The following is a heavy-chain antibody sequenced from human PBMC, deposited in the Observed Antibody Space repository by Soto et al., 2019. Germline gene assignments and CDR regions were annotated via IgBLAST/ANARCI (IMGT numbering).Heavy chain of an antibody. D-gene: IGHD3-3*01. J-gene: IGHJ6*04. CDR1: GLTVGVSA. V-gene: IGHV3-49*04. CDR3: TRELGVRFLERTTGMAV. Sequence: PGCSLRLACAACGLTVGVSAVGLVLQAPGKGREGVGFVRSKAYGGTTEYAASVKGRFTISRDDSKSIAYLQMNSLKTEDTAVYYCTRELGVRFLERTTGMAVLGNGTTDTVSS. CDR2: VRSKAYGGTT.